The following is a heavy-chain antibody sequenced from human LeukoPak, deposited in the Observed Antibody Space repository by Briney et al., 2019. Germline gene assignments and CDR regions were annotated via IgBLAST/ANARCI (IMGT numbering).Heavy chain of an antibody. J-gene: IGHJ4*02. D-gene: IGHD6-25*01. CDR3: ARTTSFTASGYDY. Sequence: ASVTVSCMASVYTFTNYHINWVRQATGQGLAWMGWINPNNGDSGFAQKFQGRVTITRDTAMTTAYMELSSLTSEDTAIYFCARTTSFTASGYDYWGQGTLVTVSS. CDR1: VYTFTNYH. CDR2: INPNNGDS. V-gene: IGHV1-8*03.